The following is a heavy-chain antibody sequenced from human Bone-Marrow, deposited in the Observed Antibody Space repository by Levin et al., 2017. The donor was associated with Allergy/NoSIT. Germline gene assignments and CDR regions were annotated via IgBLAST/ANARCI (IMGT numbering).Heavy chain of an antibody. CDR3: AREWELLSEYFYH. V-gene: IGHV1-2*02. CDR1: GYTFTGYY. CDR2: INPNSGGT. J-gene: IGHJ1*01. Sequence: SVKVSCKASGYTFTGYYIHWVRQAPGQGPEWMGWINPNSGGTKYAQKFQGRVTMTRDRSISTAYMELSRLRSDDTAVYYCAREWELLSEYFYHWGQGTLVTVSS. D-gene: IGHD1-26*01.